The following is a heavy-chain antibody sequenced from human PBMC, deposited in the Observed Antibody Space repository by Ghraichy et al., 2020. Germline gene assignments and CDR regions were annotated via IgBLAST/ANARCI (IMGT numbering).Heavy chain of an antibody. D-gene: IGHD6-19*01. CDR3: VKEVFARGWYGEYFQH. CDR2: ISGSGDRT. V-gene: IGHV3-23*01. CDR1: GFTFSSYA. J-gene: IGHJ1*01. Sequence: GGSLRLSCAASGFTFSSYAMNWVRQAPGKGLEWVSAISGSGDRTYYADSVKGRFTISRDNSKNTLYLQMESLRAEDTAVYFCVKEVFARGWYGEYFQHWGQGTLVTVSS.